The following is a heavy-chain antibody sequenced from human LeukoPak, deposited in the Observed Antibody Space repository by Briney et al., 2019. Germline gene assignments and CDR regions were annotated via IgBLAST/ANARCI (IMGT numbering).Heavy chain of an antibody. CDR1: GYTFTGYY. Sequence: ASVKVSCKASGYTFTGYYMHWVRQAPGQVLEWMGWINPNSGGTNYAQKFQGRVTMTRDTSISTAYMELSRLRSDDTAVYYCARFTRYYYDSSGYTPRRRYFDYWGQGTLVTVSS. CDR3: ARFTRYYYDSSGYTPRRRYFDY. CDR2: INPNSGGT. V-gene: IGHV1-2*02. J-gene: IGHJ4*02. D-gene: IGHD3-22*01.